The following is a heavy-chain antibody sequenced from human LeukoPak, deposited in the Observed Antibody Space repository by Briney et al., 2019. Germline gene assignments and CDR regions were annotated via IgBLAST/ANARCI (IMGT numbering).Heavy chain of an antibody. CDR2: ISSSSYI. V-gene: IGHV3-21*01. CDR3: ARDPVPAAISPNWFDP. CDR1: GFTFSSYS. Sequence: GGSLRLSCAASGFTFSSYSMNWVRQAPGKGLEWASSISSSSYIYYADSVKGRFTISRDNAKNSLYLQMNSLRAEDTAVYYCARDPVPAAISPNWFDPWGQGTLVTVSS. J-gene: IGHJ5*02. D-gene: IGHD2-2*02.